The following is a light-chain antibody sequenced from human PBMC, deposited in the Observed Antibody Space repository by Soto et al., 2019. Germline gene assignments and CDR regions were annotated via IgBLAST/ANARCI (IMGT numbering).Light chain of an antibody. J-gene: IGLJ3*02. CDR1: SSDVGGYNY. CDR3: SSYTRSSTPWV. Sequence: QSALTQPASVSGSPRQSITISCTGTSSDVGGYNYVSWYQQYPAKAPKLLIYDVSSRPSGVSNRFSGSKSGNTASLTISGLQAEDEADYYCSSYTRSSTPWVFGGGTKLTVL. CDR2: DVS. V-gene: IGLV2-14*01.